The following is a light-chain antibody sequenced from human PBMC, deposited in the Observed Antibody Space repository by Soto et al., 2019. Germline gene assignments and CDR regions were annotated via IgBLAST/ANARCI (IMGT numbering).Light chain of an antibody. Sequence: QSALTQPPSASGTPGQRVTISCSGSSSNIGSNSGYWYQQLPGTAPKLLIYRNNQRPSGVPDRFSGSKSGTSASLAISGLRSEDEADYYCAAWDDSLSVVVFGGGTKLTVL. V-gene: IGLV1-47*01. CDR1: SSNIGSNS. CDR3: AAWDDSLSVVV. J-gene: IGLJ2*01. CDR2: RNN.